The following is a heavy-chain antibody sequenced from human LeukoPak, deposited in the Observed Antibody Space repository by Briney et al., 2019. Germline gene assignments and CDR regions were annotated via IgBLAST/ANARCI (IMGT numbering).Heavy chain of an antibody. J-gene: IGHJ3*02. CDR3: ARSVSLTGYYRVDAFDI. V-gene: IGHV3-7*01. Sequence: GGSLRLSCAASGFTFSSYWMSWVRQAPGKGLEWVANIKQDRSEKYYVDSVKGRFTISRDNAKNSLYLQMNSLRAEDTAVYYCARSVSLTGYYRVDAFDIWGQGTMVTVSS. CDR2: IKQDRSEK. CDR1: GFTFSSYW. D-gene: IGHD3-9*01.